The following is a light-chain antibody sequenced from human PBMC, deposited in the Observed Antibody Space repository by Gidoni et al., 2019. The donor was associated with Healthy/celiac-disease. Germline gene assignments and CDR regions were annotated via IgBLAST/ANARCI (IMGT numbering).Light chain of an antibody. CDR2: LGS. CDR1: QSLLHSNGYNY. Sequence: DIVMTQSPLSLPVTPGEPASISCRSSQSLLHSNGYNYLDWYLQKPGQSPQPLIYLGSNRASGVPDRFSGSGSGTDFTLKISRVEAEDVGVYYCMQALQTPKTFGPGTKVDIK. J-gene: IGKJ3*01. CDR3: MQALQTPKT. V-gene: IGKV2-28*01.